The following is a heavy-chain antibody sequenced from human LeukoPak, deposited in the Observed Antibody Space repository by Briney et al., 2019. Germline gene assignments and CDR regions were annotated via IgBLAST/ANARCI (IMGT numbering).Heavy chain of an antibody. CDR1: GFTFSSYA. D-gene: IGHD4-23*01. CDR2: ISDDGSNE. J-gene: IGHJ4*02. Sequence: GGSLRLSCAASGFTFSSYAMSWVRQAPGKGLEWVALISDDGSNEYYADSVRGRFAISRDNSKNTLHLQMNSLRPEDTALYYCANLIRYGGKGFWGQGTQVTVSS. CDR3: ANLIRYGGKGF. V-gene: IGHV3-30*18.